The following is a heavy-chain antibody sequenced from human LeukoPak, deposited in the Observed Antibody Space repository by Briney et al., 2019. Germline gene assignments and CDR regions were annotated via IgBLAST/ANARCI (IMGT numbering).Heavy chain of an antibody. D-gene: IGHD5-12*01. CDR2: ISYDGSNK. CDR1: GFTFSSYA. V-gene: IGHV3-30-3*01. CDR3: ARESSGPSLDFDY. Sequence: GGSLRLSCAASGFTFSSYAMPWVRQAPGKGLEWVAVISYDGSNKYYADSVKGRFTISRDNSKNTLYLQMNSLRAEDTAVYYCARESSGPSLDFDYWGQGTLVTVSS. J-gene: IGHJ4*02.